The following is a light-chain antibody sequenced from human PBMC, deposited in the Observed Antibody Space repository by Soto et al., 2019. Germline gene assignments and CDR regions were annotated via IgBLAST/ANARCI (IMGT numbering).Light chain of an antibody. CDR2: DAS. CDR3: QQRSNWPPLT. Sequence: EIVLTQSPATLYLSPGERATLSCRASQSAINYLAWYQQKPGQAPRLLIYDASNRATGIPARFSGSGSGTDFTLAISILEPEDFAIYYCQQRSNWPPLTFGGGTKVEIK. V-gene: IGKV3-11*01. J-gene: IGKJ4*01. CDR1: QSAINY.